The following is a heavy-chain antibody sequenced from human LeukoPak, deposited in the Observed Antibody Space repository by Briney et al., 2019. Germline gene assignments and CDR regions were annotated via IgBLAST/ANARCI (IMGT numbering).Heavy chain of an antibody. Sequence: ASVTVSRNSSGSTFTAYTMHWVWRAPGQGLEWMGWIYPNSSGTNYSQKFQGRVTMTRDTSISTDYMELSGLRSDDAAVYFCARVGVGTIDYVYYFEQWGQGTLVTVSS. CDR2: IYPNSSGT. D-gene: IGHD3-10*02. V-gene: IGHV1-2*02. CDR1: GSTFTAYT. J-gene: IGHJ4*02. CDR3: ARVGVGTIDYVYYFEQ.